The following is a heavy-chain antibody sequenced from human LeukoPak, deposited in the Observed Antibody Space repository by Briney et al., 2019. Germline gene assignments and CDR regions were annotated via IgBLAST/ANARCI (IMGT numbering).Heavy chain of an antibody. Sequence: PGGSLSLSCAASGFSFSSYEMNWVRQAPGKGLEWVSYISSSGATVYYADSLRGRFTISRDNAKNSLFLRMNSLRAEDTALYYYARDTYYYGLDVWGQGTTVTVSS. CDR1: GFSFSSYE. CDR2: ISSSGATV. J-gene: IGHJ6*02. CDR3: ARDTYYYGLDV. V-gene: IGHV3-48*03.